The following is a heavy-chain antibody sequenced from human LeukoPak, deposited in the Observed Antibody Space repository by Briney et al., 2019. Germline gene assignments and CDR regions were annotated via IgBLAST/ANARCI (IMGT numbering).Heavy chain of an antibody. V-gene: IGHV5-51*01. Sequence: GESLKISCKGSGYSFTSYWIGWVRQMPGKGLEWMGIIYPGDSDTRYSPSFQGQVTISADKSISTAYLQWSSLKASDTAMYYCARGGSVVVVPAAMLDYWGQGTLVTVSS. CDR1: GYSFTSYW. J-gene: IGHJ4*02. CDR2: IYPGDSDT. CDR3: ARGGSVVVVPAAMLDY. D-gene: IGHD2-2*01.